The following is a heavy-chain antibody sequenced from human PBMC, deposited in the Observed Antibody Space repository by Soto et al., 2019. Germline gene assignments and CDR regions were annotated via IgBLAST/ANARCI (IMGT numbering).Heavy chain of an antibody. D-gene: IGHD3-16*01. Sequence: SETLSLTCTVSGGSISSYYWSWIRQPPGKGLEWIGYIYYSGSTNYNPSLKSRVTISVDTSKNQFSLKLSSVTAADTAVYYCARHGRLNYDYIWGSSIDYWGQGTLVTVSS. CDR2: IYYSGST. V-gene: IGHV4-59*08. CDR3: ARHGRLNYDYIWGSSIDY. CDR1: GGSISSYY. J-gene: IGHJ4*02.